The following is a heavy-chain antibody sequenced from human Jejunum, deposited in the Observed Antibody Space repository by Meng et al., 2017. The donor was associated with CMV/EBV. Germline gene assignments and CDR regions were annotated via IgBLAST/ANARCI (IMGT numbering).Heavy chain of an antibody. J-gene: IGHJ4*02. CDR2: ISGSGSST. D-gene: IGHD4-23*01. CDR1: GFPFSHYA. Sequence: SGFPFSHYAMSWARPAPGKGLEWVSTISGSGSSTYYADSVRGQFAISRDNSENTVYLQVHSLRAGDTAVYYCAKRSGYGANSFFDNWGQGTLVTVSS. V-gene: IGHV3-23*01. CDR3: AKRSGYGANSFFDN.